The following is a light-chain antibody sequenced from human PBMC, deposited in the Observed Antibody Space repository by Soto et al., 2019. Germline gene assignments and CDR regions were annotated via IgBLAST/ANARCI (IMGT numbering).Light chain of an antibody. CDR2: DNN. CDR1: SSNIGKNY. CDR3: GAWDSSLSVVI. J-gene: IGLJ2*01. Sequence: QSVLTQPPSVSAAPGQEVTISCSGGSSNIGKNYVSWYQQLPGTAPKLLIYDNNKRPSGIPDRFSGSKSGTSASLGITGLQTGDEADFYCGAWDSSLSVVIFGGGTQLTVL. V-gene: IGLV1-51*01.